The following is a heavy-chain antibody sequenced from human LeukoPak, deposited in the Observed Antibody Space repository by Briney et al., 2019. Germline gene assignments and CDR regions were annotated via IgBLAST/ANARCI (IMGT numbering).Heavy chain of an antibody. Sequence: QPGGSLRLSCAASGFTFSSYSMNWVRQAPGKGLEWVSYISNSSSTIYYADSVKGRFTISRDNAKNSLYLQMNSLRAEDTAVYYCARGRIAAAGPYFDYWGQGTLVTVSS. CDR2: ISNSSSTI. CDR1: GFTFSSYS. V-gene: IGHV3-48*01. J-gene: IGHJ4*02. D-gene: IGHD6-13*01. CDR3: ARGRIAAAGPYFDY.